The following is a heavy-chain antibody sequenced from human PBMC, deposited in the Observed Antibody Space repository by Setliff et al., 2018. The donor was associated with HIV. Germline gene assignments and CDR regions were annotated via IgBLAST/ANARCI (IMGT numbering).Heavy chain of an antibody. Sequence: PSETLSLTCTVSGGSLPSTTYYWGWIRQPPGKGLEWIGNIYQSGTTYYNSSLTSRVTMSVDKSKNQFSLKLASVTAADTAVYYCASGEPYYYDSTGYSGNYFDYWGQGTLVTVSS. CDR1: GGSLPSTTYY. D-gene: IGHD3-22*01. J-gene: IGHJ4*02. CDR2: IYQSGTT. CDR3: ASGEPYYYDSTGYSGNYFDY. V-gene: IGHV4-39*07.